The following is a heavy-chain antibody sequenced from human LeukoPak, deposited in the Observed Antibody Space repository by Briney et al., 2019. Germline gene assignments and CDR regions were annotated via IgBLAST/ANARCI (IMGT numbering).Heavy chain of an antibody. D-gene: IGHD4-17*01. CDR2: IYYSGST. Sequence: SETLSLTCTVSGGSISSYYWSWIRQPPGKGLEWIGCIYYSGSTNYNPSLKSRVTISVDTSKNQFSLKLSSVTAADTAVYYCARGTVGYYYYMDVWGKGTTVTVSS. CDR3: ARGTVGYYYYMDV. J-gene: IGHJ6*03. V-gene: IGHV4-59*01. CDR1: GGSISSYY.